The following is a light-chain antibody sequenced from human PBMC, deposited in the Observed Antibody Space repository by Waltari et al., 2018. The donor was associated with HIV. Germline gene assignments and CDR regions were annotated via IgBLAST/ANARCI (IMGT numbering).Light chain of an antibody. CDR3: QHYDGLPIT. CDR1: QDIRNF. V-gene: IGKV1-33*01. CDR2: DAS. Sequence: DIQMTQSPSSLSASIGDRVTITCQASQDIRNFLNWYQQKAGKAPELLLHDASNLETGVPSRFSGSGSGTHFTLTLSSLQAEDIATYFCQHYDGLPITFGPGTKLEVK. J-gene: IGKJ3*01.